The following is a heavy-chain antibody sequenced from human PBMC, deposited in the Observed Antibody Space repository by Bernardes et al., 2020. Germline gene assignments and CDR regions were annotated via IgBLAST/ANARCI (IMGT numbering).Heavy chain of an antibody. D-gene: IGHD4-17*01. CDR2: IYYSGST. J-gene: IGHJ3*02. CDR1: GGSITSSSYY. CDR3: ARRRSMNTVTTWGAFDN. Sequence: SETLSLTCTVSGGSITSSSYYWGWIRQPPGKGLEWIGSIYYSGSTYYNPSLKSRVTISVDTSKNQFSLKLSSVTAADTAVYYCARRRSMNTVTTWGAFDNWCQGTMVTVSS. V-gene: IGHV4-39*01.